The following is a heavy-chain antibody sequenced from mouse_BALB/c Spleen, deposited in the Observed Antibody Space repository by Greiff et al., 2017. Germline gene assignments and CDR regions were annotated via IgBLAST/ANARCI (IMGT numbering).Heavy chain of an antibody. CDR3: TRGDYRYDWTWFAY. D-gene: IGHD2-14*01. CDR2: INPSNGGT. J-gene: IGHJ3*01. V-gene: IGHV1S81*02. Sequence: VQLQQSGAELVKPGASVKLSCKASGYTFTSYYMYWVKQRPGQGLEWIGEINPSNGGTNFNEKFKSKATLTVDKSSSTAYMQLSSLTSEDSAVYYCTRGDYRYDWTWFAYWGQGTLVTVSA. CDR1: GYTFTSYY.